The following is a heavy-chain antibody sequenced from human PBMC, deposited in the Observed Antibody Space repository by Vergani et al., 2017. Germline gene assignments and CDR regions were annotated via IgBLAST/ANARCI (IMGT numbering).Heavy chain of an antibody. D-gene: IGHD2-15*01. V-gene: IGHV4-61*02. CDR1: GGSISSGSYY. CDR3: ARGTMVLVVVAATRSWFDP. Sequence: QVQLQESCPGLVKPSQTLSLTCTVSGGSISSGSYYWSWIRQPAGKGLEWIGRIYTSGSTNYNPSLKSRVTISVDTSKNQFSLKLSSVTAADTAVYYCARGTMVLVVVAATRSWFDPWGQGTLVTVSS. CDR2: IYTSGST. J-gene: IGHJ5*02.